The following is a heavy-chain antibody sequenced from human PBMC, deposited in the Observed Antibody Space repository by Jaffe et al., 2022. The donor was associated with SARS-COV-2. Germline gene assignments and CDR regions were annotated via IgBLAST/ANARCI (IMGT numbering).Heavy chain of an antibody. V-gene: IGHV3-43*01. J-gene: IGHJ4*02. CDR1: GFTFDDYT. D-gene: IGHD5-12*01. CDR2: ISWDGGST. CDR3: AKDDGDGYNLDY. Sequence: EVQLVESGGVVVQPGGSLRLSCAASGFTFDDYTMHWVRQAPGKGLEWVSLISWDGGSTYYADSVKGRFTISRDNSKNSLYLQMNSLRTEDTALYYCAKDDGDGYNLDYWGQGTLVTVSS.